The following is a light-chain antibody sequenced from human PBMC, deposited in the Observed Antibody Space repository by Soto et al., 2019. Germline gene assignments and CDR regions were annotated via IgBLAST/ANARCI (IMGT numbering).Light chain of an antibody. J-gene: IGKJ4*01. CDR3: QHYNNWPLT. CDR1: QNINNK. Sequence: EIVVTQSPATLSLSPGQRATLSCRTSQNINNKLVWYQQKPGQAPRLLIYGASTRPTGIPARFSGSGSGTEFTLTISSLRSEDFAVYSCQHYNNWPLTFGGGTKVEIK. V-gene: IGKV3-15*01. CDR2: GAS.